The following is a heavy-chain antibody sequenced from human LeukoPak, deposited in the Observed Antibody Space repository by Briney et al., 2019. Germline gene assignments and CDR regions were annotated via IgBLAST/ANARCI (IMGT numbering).Heavy chain of an antibody. CDR2: IYYSGST. V-gene: IGHV4-31*03. CDR1: GGSISSGGYY. D-gene: IGHD3-22*01. Sequence: SETLSLTCTVSGGSISSGGYYWSWIRQHPGKDREWIGYIYYSGSTYYNPSLKSRVTISVDTSKNQFSLKLSSVTAADTAVYYCARGEKAYYDSSGYYGNYFDYWGQGTLVTVSS. CDR3: ARGEKAYYDSSGYYGNYFDY. J-gene: IGHJ4*02.